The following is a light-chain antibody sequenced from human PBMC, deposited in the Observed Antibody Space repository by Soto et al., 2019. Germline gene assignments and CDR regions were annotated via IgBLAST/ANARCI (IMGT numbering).Light chain of an antibody. J-gene: IGLJ1*01. CDR3: SSYTSSSTLV. CDR2: EVS. Sequence: QSALTQPASVSGSPGQSITISCTGTSSDVGGYNYVSWYQQYPGKAPKLMIYEVSNRPSGVSNRFSGSKSGNMASLTISGLQAEDEADYYCSSYTSSSTLVFGTGTKLTVL. CDR1: SSDVGGYNY. V-gene: IGLV2-14*01.